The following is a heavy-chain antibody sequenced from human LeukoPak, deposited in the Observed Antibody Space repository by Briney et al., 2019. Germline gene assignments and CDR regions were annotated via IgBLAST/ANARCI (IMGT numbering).Heavy chain of an antibody. V-gene: IGHV1-2*02. CDR3: ASFAPVAGTGMDYYFDS. Sequence: GASLKVCCKASQYTFTRYYMHWVRQAPGQRLDWMGWINPNSGGTNYAQKFQCRVTITRDTSISTAYMKQSRLISHDTAVYYCASFAPVAGTGMDYYFDSWCQGTLVTVSS. CDR2: INPNSGGT. CDR1: QYTFTRYY. J-gene: IGHJ4*02. D-gene: IGHD6-19*01.